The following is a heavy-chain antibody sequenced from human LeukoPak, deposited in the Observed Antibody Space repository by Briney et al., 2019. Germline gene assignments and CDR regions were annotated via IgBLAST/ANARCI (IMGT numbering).Heavy chain of an antibody. D-gene: IGHD2-2*01. Sequence: SETLSLTCAVHGGSFSDYYWSWIRQSPGKGLEWIGEVHHSGDTNYYPSLKGRVTISVDTSKNQFSLELNSVTAADTAVYYCARGIVPPIAARKNWFDPWGQGTLVTVSS. CDR2: VHHSGDT. CDR3: ARGIVPPIAARKNWFDP. J-gene: IGHJ5*02. CDR1: GGSFSDYY. V-gene: IGHV4-34*01.